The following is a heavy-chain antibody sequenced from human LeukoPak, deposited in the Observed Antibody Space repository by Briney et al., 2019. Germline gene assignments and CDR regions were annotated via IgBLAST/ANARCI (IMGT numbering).Heavy chain of an antibody. CDR1: GFTFSNAW. V-gene: IGHV3-15*01. Sequence: GRSLRLSCAASGFTFSNAWMSWVRQAPGKGLEWVGRIKSKTDGGTTDYAAPVKGRFTISRDDSKNTLYLQMNSLKTEDTAVYYCTTRYFDWLEYYYYYGMDVWGQGTTVTVSS. CDR3: TTRYFDWLEYYYYYGMDV. CDR2: IKSKTDGGTT. D-gene: IGHD3-9*01. J-gene: IGHJ6*02.